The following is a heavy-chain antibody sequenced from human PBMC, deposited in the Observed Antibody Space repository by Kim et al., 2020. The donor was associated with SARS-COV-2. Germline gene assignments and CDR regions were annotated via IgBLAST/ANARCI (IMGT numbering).Heavy chain of an antibody. CDR3: TRPDPSYRNGGYAGAFDI. CDR1: GFTFGDYA. J-gene: IGHJ3*02. V-gene: IGHV3-49*03. D-gene: IGHD3-22*01. Sequence: GGSLRLSCTASGFTFGDYAMNWFRQAPGKGLEWVSFIRSKTYGGAAEYAASVKGRFTLSRDDSKSIAYLQMNSLKTEDTAVYYCTRPDPSYRNGGYAGAFDIGGEGTVVPVSS. CDR2: IRSKTYGGAA.